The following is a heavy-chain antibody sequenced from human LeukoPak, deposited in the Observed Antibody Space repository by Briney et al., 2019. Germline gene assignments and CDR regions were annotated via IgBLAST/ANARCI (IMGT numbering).Heavy chain of an antibody. CDR3: AIRTIGSPVRKSLDY. J-gene: IGHJ4*02. D-gene: IGHD1-26*01. CDR2: IYSSGNT. CDR1: GGSIISNRHY. Sequence: SETLSLTCTVSGGSIISNRHYWSWIRQPAGKGLEWIGHIYSSGNTKYNPSLKSRLTMSIDSSNNQFSLILTSVTAADTAVYYCAIRTIGSPVRKSLDYWGQGTLVTVSS. V-gene: IGHV4-61*09.